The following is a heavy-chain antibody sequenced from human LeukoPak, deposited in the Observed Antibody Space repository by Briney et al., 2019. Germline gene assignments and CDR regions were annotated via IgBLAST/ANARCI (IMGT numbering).Heavy chain of an antibody. CDR2: IFYSGST. J-gene: IGHJ3*02. Sequence: SETLSLTCSVSGVSISSYYWSWIRQPPGKGLEWIGYIFYSGSTNYNPSLKSRVTISADTSKNQFSLKLSSVTAADTAVYYCARDYGDYGFDIWGQGTMVTVSS. D-gene: IGHD4-17*01. CDR1: GVSISSYY. V-gene: IGHV4-59*01. CDR3: ARDYGDYGFDI.